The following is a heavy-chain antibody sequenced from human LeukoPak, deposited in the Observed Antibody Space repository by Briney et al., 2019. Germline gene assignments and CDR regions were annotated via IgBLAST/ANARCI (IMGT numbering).Heavy chain of an antibody. CDR2: INHSGST. D-gene: IGHD3-10*01. CDR3: ARVGPLLWFGELKSRNFDY. Sequence: SETLSLTCAVYGGSFSGYYWSWIRQPPGKGLEWIGEINHSGSTNYNPSLKSRVTISVDTSKNQFSLKLSSVTAADTAVYYRARVGPLLWFGELKSRNFDYWGQGTLVTVSS. V-gene: IGHV4-34*01. J-gene: IGHJ4*02. CDR1: GGSFSGYY.